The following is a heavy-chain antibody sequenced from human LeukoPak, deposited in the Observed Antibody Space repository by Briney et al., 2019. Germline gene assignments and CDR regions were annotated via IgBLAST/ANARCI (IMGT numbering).Heavy chain of an antibody. CDR1: GFIFSNYA. CDR2: ISTSSSYI. CDR3: AGSETGYSRTGDY. Sequence: GGSLRLPCAASGFIFSNYAMSWVRQAPGKGLEWVSSISTSSSYIYYADSVKGRFTISRDNAKNSLYLQMNSLRAEDTAVYYCAGSETGYSRTGDYWGQGTLVTVSS. J-gene: IGHJ4*02. V-gene: IGHV3-21*01. D-gene: IGHD6-13*01.